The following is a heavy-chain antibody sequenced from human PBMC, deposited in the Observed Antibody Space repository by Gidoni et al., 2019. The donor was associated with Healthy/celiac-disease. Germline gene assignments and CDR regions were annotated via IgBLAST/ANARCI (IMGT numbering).Heavy chain of an antibody. CDR3: AKDNYGDYVAYYYYGMDV. D-gene: IGHD4-17*01. J-gene: IGHJ6*02. V-gene: IGHV3-23*01. CDR2: ISGSGGST. CDR1: GFTFSSYA. Sequence: EVQLLESGGGLVQPGGSLRLSCAASGFTFSSYAMSWVRQAPGKGLEWVSAISGSGGSTYYADSVKGRFTISRDNSKNTLYLQMNSLRAEDTAVYYCAKDNYGDYVAYYYYGMDVWGQGTTVTVSS.